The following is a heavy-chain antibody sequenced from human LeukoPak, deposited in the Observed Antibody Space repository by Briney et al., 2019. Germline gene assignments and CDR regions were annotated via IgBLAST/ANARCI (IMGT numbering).Heavy chain of an antibody. D-gene: IGHD3-3*02. V-gene: IGHV4-34*01. CDR3: ARGRVHFPY. CDR1: GRSFSGYY. J-gene: IGHJ4*02. CDR2: INHSGST. Sequence: SETLSLTCAVYGRSFSGYYWSWIRQPPGKGLEWIGEINHSGSTNYNPSLKSRVTISVDTSKNQFSLKLSSVTAADTAVYYCARGRVHFPYWGQGTLVTVSS.